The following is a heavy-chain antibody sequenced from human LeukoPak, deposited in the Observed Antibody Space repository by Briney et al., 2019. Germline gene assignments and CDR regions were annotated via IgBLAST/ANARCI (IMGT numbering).Heavy chain of an antibody. Sequence: PGGSLRLSCAASGFTFSSYAMHWVRQAPGKGLEWVAVISYDGSNKYYADSVKGRFTISRDNSKNTLYLQMNSLRAEDTAVYYCATDSPETAAFDYWGQGTLVTVSS. J-gene: IGHJ4*02. D-gene: IGHD1-1*01. CDR1: GFTFSSYA. V-gene: IGHV3-30*04. CDR2: ISYDGSNK. CDR3: ATDSPETAAFDY.